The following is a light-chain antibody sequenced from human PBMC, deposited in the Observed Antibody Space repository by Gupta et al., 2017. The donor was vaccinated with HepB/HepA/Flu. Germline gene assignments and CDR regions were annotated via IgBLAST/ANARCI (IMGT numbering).Light chain of an antibody. CDR3: QSYDSSLSGSVV. CDR2: GNS. J-gene: IGLJ2*01. CDR1: SSNIGAGYV. Sequence: QSVLTQPPSVSGAPGQRVTISCTGSSSNIGAGYVLHWYQQLPGTAPKLLIYGNSKRPSGVPDRFSGSKSGTSASRAITGLQAEDEADYYCQSYDSSLSGSVVFGGGTKLTVL. V-gene: IGLV1-40*01.